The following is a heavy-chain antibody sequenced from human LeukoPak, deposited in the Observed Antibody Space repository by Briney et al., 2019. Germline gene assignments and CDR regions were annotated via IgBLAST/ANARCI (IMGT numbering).Heavy chain of an antibody. CDR3: ARDYDFWSGYFDY. Sequence: SGGSLRLSCAASGFTFSSYGMHWVRQAPGKGLEWVAVISYDGSNKYYADSVKGRFTISRDNSKNTLYLQMNSLRAEDTAVYYCARDYDFWSGYFDYWGQGTLVTVSS. V-gene: IGHV3-30*19. D-gene: IGHD3-3*01. CDR2: ISYDGSNK. CDR1: GFTFSSYG. J-gene: IGHJ4*02.